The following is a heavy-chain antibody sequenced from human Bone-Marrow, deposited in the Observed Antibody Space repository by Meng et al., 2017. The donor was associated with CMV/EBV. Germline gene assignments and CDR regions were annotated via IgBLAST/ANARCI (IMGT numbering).Heavy chain of an antibody. J-gene: IGHJ6*02. CDR2: IYYSGST. V-gene: IGHV4-61*01. D-gene: IGHD2-2*01. CDR1: GGSVSSGSYY. Sequence: SEPLSLTCTVSGGSVSSGSYYWSWIRQPPGKGLEWIGYIYYSGSTNYNPSLKSRVTISVDTSKNQFSLKLSSVTAADTAVYYCARRGASIVVVPAARQRGYYYGMDVWGQGTTVTVSS. CDR3: ARRGASIVVVPAARQRGYYYGMDV.